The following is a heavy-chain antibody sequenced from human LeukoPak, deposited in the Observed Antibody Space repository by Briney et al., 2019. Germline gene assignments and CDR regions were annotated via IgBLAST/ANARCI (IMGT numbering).Heavy chain of an antibody. CDR2: ISSSSSYI. V-gene: IGHV3-21*01. CDR1: GFTFSSYS. J-gene: IGHJ6*02. D-gene: IGHD2-2*01. Sequence: GGSLRLSCAASGFTFSSYSMNWVRQAPGKGLEWVSSISSSSSYIYYADSVKGRFTISRDNAKNSLYLQMNSLRAEDTAVYYCARLPKYQLPTYYYYYGMDVWGQGTTVTVSS. CDR3: ARLPKYQLPTYYYYYGMDV.